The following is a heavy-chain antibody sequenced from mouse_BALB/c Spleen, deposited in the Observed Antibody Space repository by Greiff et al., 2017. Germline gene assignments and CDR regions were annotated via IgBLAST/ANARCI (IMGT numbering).Heavy chain of an antibody. CDR1: GYSFSSSW. Sequence: VQLQQSGPELVKPGASVKISCKASGYSFSSSWMNWVKQRPGQGLEWIGRIYPGDGDTNYNGKFKGKATLTADKSSSTAYMQLSSLTSVDSAVFFCAYSSGLDDWGQGTTRTVSS. V-gene: IGHV1-82*01. CDR2: IYPGDGDT. D-gene: IGHD3-1*01. J-gene: IGHJ2*01. CDR3: AYSSGLDD.